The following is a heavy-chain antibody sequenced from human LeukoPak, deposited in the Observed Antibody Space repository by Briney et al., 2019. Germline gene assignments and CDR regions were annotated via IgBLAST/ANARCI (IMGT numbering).Heavy chain of an antibody. D-gene: IGHD6-13*01. Sequence: SVKVSCKASGGTFSSYAISWVRQAPGQGLEWMGRIIPILGIANYAQKFQGRVTITADKSTSTAYMGLSSLRSEDTAVYYCAREVTAAAGSIGYWGRGTLVTVSS. J-gene: IGHJ4*02. CDR1: GGTFSSYA. CDR2: IIPILGIA. V-gene: IGHV1-69*04. CDR3: AREVTAAAGSIGY.